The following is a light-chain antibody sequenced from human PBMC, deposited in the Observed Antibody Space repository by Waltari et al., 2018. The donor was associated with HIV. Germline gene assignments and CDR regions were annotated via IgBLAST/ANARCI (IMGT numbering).Light chain of an antibody. CDR3: CAYAGSTTYVI. J-gene: IGLJ2*01. CDR1: TSDVGGYNL. CDR2: EVS. V-gene: IGLV2-23*02. Sequence: QSALTQPAPVSGSPGQSITISCTGTTSDVGGYNLVPWYHQHPGKAPKLMIYEVSKRPSGVSNRFSGSKSGNTASLTISGLQAEDEADYYCCAYAGSTTYVIFGGGTKLTVL.